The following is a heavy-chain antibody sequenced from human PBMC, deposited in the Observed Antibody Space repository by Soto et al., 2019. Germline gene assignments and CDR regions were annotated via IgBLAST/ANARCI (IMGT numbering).Heavy chain of an antibody. CDR3: ARDLSYGGWFDP. D-gene: IGHD4-17*01. CDR2: INPYNGNT. CDR1: GYTFTSYG. Sequence: QVQLVQSGDEGKKPGASVKVSCKASGYTFTSYGISWVRQAPGQGLEWMGWINPYNGNTKYAQKLQGRVTMTTDTSTSTAYMELRSLRSDDTAVYYCARDLSYGGWFDPWGQGTLVTVSS. J-gene: IGHJ5*02. V-gene: IGHV1-18*01.